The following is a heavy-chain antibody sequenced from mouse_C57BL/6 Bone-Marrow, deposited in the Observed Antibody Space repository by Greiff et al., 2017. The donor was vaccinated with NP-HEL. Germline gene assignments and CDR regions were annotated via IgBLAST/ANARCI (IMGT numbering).Heavy chain of an antibody. J-gene: IGHJ4*01. D-gene: IGHD1-1*01. CDR1: GYTFTSYW. CDR3: ARGYYYGSGAMDN. V-gene: IGHV1-55*01. CDR2: IYPGSGST. Sequence: VQLQQPGAELVKPGASVKLSCKASGYTFTSYWITWVKQRPGQGLEWIGDIYPGSGSTNYNEKFKSKATLTVDTSSSAAYMQLSSLTSEDSAVYYCARGYYYGSGAMDNWGQGTSVTVSS.